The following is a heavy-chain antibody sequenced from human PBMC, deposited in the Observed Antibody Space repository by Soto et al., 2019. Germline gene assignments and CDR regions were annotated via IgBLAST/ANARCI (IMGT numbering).Heavy chain of an antibody. J-gene: IGHJ2*01. Sequence: QVQLQESGPGLVKPSETLSLTCTVSGGSISSYYWSWIRQPPGQGLEWIGYIYYRGSTNYNPSLKSRVTISVDTSKNQFSLKLSSVTAADTAVYYCARFTWYFDLWGRGTLVTVSS. CDR1: GGSISSYY. CDR3: ARFTWYFDL. CDR2: IYYRGST. V-gene: IGHV4-59*08.